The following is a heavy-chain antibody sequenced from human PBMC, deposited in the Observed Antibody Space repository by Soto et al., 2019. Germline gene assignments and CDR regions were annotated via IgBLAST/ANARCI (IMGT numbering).Heavy chain of an antibody. Sequence: ASVKVSCKASGYTFTSYAMHWVRQAPGQRLEWMGWINAGNGNTKYSQKFQGRVTITRDTSASTAYMELSSLRSEDTAVYYCARDSSSGRDDAFDIWGKGTMVTVSS. V-gene: IGHV1-3*01. J-gene: IGHJ3*02. CDR2: INAGNGNT. CDR1: GYTFTSYA. D-gene: IGHD3-10*01. CDR3: ARDSSSGRDDAFDI.